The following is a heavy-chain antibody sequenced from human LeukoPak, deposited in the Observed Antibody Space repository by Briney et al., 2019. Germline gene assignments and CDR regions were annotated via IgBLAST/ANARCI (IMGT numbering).Heavy chain of an antibody. Sequence: SVKVSCKASGGTFSSYAISWVRQAPGQGLEWMGGIIPIFGTANYAQKCQGRVTITTDESTSTAYMELSSLRSEDTAVYYCARGVGVPAAIEYFQHWGQGTLVTVSS. CDR2: IIPIFGTA. CDR1: GGTFSSYA. D-gene: IGHD2-2*01. V-gene: IGHV1-69*05. CDR3: ARGVGVPAAIEYFQH. J-gene: IGHJ1*01.